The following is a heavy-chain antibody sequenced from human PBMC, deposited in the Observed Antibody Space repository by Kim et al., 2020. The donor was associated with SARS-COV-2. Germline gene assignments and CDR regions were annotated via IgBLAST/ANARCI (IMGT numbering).Heavy chain of an antibody. Sequence: SPSFQGQVTISADKSISTAYLQWSSLKASDTAMYYCARTGYSSRLGYFDYWGQGTLVTVSS. CDR3: ARTGYSSRLGYFDY. J-gene: IGHJ4*02. D-gene: IGHD6-13*01. V-gene: IGHV5-51*01.